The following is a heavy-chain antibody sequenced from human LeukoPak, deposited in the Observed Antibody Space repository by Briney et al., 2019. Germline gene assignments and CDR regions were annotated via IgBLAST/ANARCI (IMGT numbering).Heavy chain of an antibody. Sequence: GGSLRLSCAASGFTFSSYSMNWVRQAPGRGLEWVSSISSSSSYIYYADSVKGRFTISRDNAKNSLYLQMNSLRAEDTAVYYCARELGTDYFDYWGQGTLVTVSS. D-gene: IGHD2-8*02. CDR2: ISSSSSYI. V-gene: IGHV3-21*01. CDR3: ARELGTDYFDY. CDR1: GFTFSSYS. J-gene: IGHJ4*02.